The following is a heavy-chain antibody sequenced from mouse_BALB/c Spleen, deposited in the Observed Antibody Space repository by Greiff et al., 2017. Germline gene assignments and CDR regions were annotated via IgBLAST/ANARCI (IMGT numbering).Heavy chain of an antibody. J-gene: IGHJ1*01. V-gene: IGHV1-7*01. D-gene: IGHD2-1*01. CDR3: ARRNYVGYFDV. Sequence: VKLMESGAELAKPGASVKMSCKASGYTFTSYWMHWVKQRPGQGLEWIGYINPSTGYTEYNQKFKDKATLTADKSSSTAYMQLSSLTSEDSAVYYCARRNYVGYFDVWGAGTTVTVSS. CDR2: INPSTGYT. CDR1: GYTFTSYW.